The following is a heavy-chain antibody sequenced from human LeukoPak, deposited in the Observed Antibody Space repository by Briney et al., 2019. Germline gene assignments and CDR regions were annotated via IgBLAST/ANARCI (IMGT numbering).Heavy chain of an antibody. CDR3: ARLGIAAHDY. D-gene: IGHD6-6*01. V-gene: IGHV4-30-2*01. CDR1: GGSISSGGYY. CDR2: IYHSGST. J-gene: IGHJ4*02. Sequence: SQTLSLTCTVSGGSISSGGYYWSWIRQPPGKGLEWIGYIYHSGSTYYNPSLKSRVTISVDRSKNQFSLKLSSVTAADTAVYFCARLGIAAHDYWGQGTLVTVSS.